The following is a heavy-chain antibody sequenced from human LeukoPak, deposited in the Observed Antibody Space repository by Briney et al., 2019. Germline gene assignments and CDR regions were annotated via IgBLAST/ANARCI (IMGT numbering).Heavy chain of an antibody. CDR2: MNPNSGNT. CDR1: GYTFTSYD. J-gene: IGHJ6*02. Sequence: ASVKVSCKASGYTFTSYDINWVRQATGQGLVWMGWMNPNSGNTGYAQKFQGRVTMTRNTSISTAYMELSSLRSEDTAVYYCARDFWSGYLNYYYYGMDVWGQGTTVTVSS. CDR3: ARDFWSGYLNYYYYGMDV. D-gene: IGHD3-3*01. V-gene: IGHV1-8*01.